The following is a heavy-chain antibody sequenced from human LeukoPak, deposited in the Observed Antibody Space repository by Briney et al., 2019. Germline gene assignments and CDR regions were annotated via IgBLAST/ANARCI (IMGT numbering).Heavy chain of an antibody. V-gene: IGHV3-7*01. CDR1: GFSFRNTW. J-gene: IGHJ5*02. D-gene: IGHD1-26*01. CDR2: IKKDETEI. Sequence: GGSLRLSCTASGFSFRNTWMSWVRQAPGKGLEWVANIKKDETEIYYADSVKGRFTISRDNAKRSLYLQMNVLRAADTAVYYCATLNWDDGEVSGFDHWGRGIMVAVSS. CDR3: ATLNWDDGEVSGFDH.